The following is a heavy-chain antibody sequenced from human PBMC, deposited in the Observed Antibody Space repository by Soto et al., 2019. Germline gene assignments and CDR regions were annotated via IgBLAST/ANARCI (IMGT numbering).Heavy chain of an antibody. CDR2: IIAYNGNT. Sequence: QVQLVQSGAEVKRPGASVKVSCKASGFTYISYGISWVRQAPGQGLEWMGWIIAYNGNTDYAQKFQGRVTMTTDTSTSTAYMELRSLSSDDTAVYFCARLYSDTSGYYLFDYWGQGTLVTVTS. CDR1: GFTYISYG. J-gene: IGHJ4*02. CDR3: ARLYSDTSGYYLFDY. V-gene: IGHV1-18*04. D-gene: IGHD3-22*01.